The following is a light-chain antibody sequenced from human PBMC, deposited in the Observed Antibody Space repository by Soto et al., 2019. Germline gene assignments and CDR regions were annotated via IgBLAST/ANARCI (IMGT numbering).Light chain of an antibody. CDR3: QQFGSAPRT. V-gene: IGKV3-20*01. CDR2: GPS. Sequence: EIVLTQSPGTLSLSPGERATLSCRTSQRVSSDFLAWYQQKAGQAPRLLIYGPSNRATGVPDRFIGGGSGTDFTLTISRLEPEDFAVYYCQQFGSAPRTFGQGTKV. CDR1: QRVSSDF. J-gene: IGKJ1*01.